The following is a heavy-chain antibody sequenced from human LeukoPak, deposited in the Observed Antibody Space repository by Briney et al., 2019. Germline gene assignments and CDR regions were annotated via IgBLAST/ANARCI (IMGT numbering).Heavy chain of an antibody. CDR3: ARVLSSYGTNYFDY. V-gene: IGHV1-2*06. D-gene: IGHD5-18*01. CDR2: INPNSGGT. Sequence: GASVKVSCKASGYTFTGYYMHWVRQAPGQGLEWMGRINPNSGGTNYAQKFQGRVTMTRDTSISTAYMELSRLRSDDTAVYYCARVLSSYGTNYFDYWGQGTLDTVSS. CDR1: GYTFTGYY. J-gene: IGHJ4*02.